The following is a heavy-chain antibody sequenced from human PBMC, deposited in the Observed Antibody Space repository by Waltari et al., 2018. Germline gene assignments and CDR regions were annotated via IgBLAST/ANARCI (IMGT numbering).Heavy chain of an antibody. J-gene: IGHJ1*01. CDR1: GGSISSYY. Sequence: QVQLQESGPGLVKPSETLSLTCTVSGGSISSYYWSWTRQPPGKGLEWIGYIYYSGTNNYTPSLKSRVTISVATSKNQFTLKLSSVTAADTAVYDCAREGARYDSSGGSEYFQHWGQGTLVTVSS. D-gene: IGHD3-22*01. CDR2: IYYSGTN. CDR3: AREGARYDSSGGSEYFQH. V-gene: IGHV4-59*01.